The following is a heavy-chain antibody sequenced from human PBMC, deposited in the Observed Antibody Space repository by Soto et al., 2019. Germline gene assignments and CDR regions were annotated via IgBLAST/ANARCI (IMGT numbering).Heavy chain of an antibody. CDR3: VRVGGGFYPYYFDS. J-gene: IGHJ4*02. D-gene: IGHD3-3*01. CDR1: GGSIRNNNW. CDR2: IYHSGST. Sequence: QVQLQESGPGLVKPSGTLSLTCAISGGSIRNNNWWSWVRQPPEKGLEWIGQIYHSGSTNYSPPLSSRVTISVDKSKSQFSLKLTSVTAADTAVYYCVRVGGGFYPYYFDSWGQGTLVIVSS. V-gene: IGHV4-4*02.